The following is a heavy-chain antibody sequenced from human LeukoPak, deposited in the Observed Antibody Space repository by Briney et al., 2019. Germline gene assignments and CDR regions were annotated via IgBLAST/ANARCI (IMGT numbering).Heavy chain of an antibody. D-gene: IGHD5-12*01. CDR3: ASSRGYDVGGYFDY. Sequence: ASVKVSCKASGCTFTTYTIHWVRQAPGQRLEWMGWINAGNDNTKYSQKFQDRVTITRDTSASTAYMELSSLRSEDTAMYYCASSRGYDVGGYFDYWGQGPLVTVSS. CDR1: GCTFTTYT. CDR2: INAGNDNT. V-gene: IGHV1-3*01. J-gene: IGHJ4*02.